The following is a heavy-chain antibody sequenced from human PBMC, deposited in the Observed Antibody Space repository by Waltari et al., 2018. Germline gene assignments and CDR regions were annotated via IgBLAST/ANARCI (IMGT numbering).Heavy chain of an antibody. V-gene: IGHV3-74*03. D-gene: IGHD3-10*01. CDR1: GFRFSNYW. CDR2: ISNDESSM. Sequence: EEQLLESGGGLVQPGDSLRLSCAASGFRFSNYWMNWVRQAPGKGLVVVARISNDESSMTYADSVKGRCTISRDNAKNTLYLQMKRLRAEDTAVYYCVRLAQRTYRSPVPGRHYYYGMDVWGQGTTVTVSS. CDR3: VRLAQRTYRSPVPGRHYYYGMDV. J-gene: IGHJ6*02.